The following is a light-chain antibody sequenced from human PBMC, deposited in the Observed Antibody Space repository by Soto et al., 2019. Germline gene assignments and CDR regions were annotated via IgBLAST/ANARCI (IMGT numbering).Light chain of an antibody. J-gene: IGKJ1*01. Sequence: EIVLTQSPATLSLSPGERANLSCRASQSVSSYLAWYQQKPGQAPRLLIYDASNRATDIPARFSGSGSGTDFPLTICFLEPEDFAVYYCQQRSNWQWTLGQGTKV. CDR1: QSVSSY. V-gene: IGKV3-11*01. CDR3: QQRSNWQWT. CDR2: DAS.